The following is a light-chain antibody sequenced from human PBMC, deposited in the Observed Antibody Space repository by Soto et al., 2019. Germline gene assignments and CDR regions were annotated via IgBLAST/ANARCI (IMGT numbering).Light chain of an antibody. J-gene: IGKJ1*01. Sequence: IRMTQSPSSFSASTGDRVTITCRASQGISSYLAWYQQKPGKAPKLLIYAASTLQSGVPSRFSGSGSGTDFTLTISCLQSEDFATYYCQQYYSYPRTFGQGTKWIS. CDR1: QGISSY. CDR2: AAS. CDR3: QQYYSYPRT. V-gene: IGKV1-8*01.